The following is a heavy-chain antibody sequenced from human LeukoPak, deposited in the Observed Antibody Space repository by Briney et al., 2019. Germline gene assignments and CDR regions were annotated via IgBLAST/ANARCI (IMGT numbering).Heavy chain of an antibody. CDR1: RFTFSNYA. CDR3: AVEPYCSSTSCPPEAFDY. J-gene: IGHJ4*02. V-gene: IGHV3-23*01. D-gene: IGHD2-2*01. CDR2: ISGSGGST. Sequence: PGGSLRLSCAASRFTFSNYAMSWVRQAPGKGLEWVSVISGSGGSTYYADSVKGRFTISRDNSKNTLYLQMNSLRAVDTAVYYCAVEPYCSSTSCPPEAFDYWGQGTLVTVSS.